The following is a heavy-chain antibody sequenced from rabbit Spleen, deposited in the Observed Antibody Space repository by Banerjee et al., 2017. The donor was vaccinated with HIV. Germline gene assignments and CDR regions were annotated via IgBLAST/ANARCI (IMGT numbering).Heavy chain of an antibody. D-gene: IGHD6-1*01. J-gene: IGHJ6*01. CDR3: ARDTASSFSSYGMDL. CDR2: IAGTSSGFT. Sequence: QSLEESGGGLVQPGGTLTLTCKASGFSFSSSDYICWVRQAPGKGLEWIACIAGTSSGFTYSATWAKGRFTCSKTSSTTVTLQMTSLTVADTATYFCARDTASSFSSYGMDLWGPGTLVTVS. V-gene: IGHV1S40*01. CDR1: GFSFSSSDY.